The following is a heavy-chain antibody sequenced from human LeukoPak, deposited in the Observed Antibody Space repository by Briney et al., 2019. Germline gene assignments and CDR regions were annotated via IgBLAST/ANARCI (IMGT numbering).Heavy chain of an antibody. CDR1: GGSISSYY. CDR3: ARGGYYGSGNDFRFDP. J-gene: IGHJ5*02. Sequence: SETLSLTCTVSGGSISSYYWSWIRQPPGKGLEWIGFIYYSGSTYYNPSLKSRVSISVDTSKNQFSLKLSSVTAADTAVYYCARGGYYGSGNDFRFDPWGQGTLVTVSS. CDR2: IYYSGST. D-gene: IGHD3-10*01. V-gene: IGHV4-59*12.